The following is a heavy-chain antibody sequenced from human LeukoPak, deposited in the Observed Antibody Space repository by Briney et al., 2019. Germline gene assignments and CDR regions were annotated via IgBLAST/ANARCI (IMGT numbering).Heavy chain of an antibody. D-gene: IGHD3-10*01. V-gene: IGHV3-30*03. Sequence: GGSLRLSCAASGFTFSSYGMHWVRQAPGKGLEWVAVISYDGSNKYYADSVKGRFTISRDNSKNTLYLQMNSLRVEDTAVYFCAARKVRGVWFYLDYWGQGTLVTVSS. J-gene: IGHJ4*02. CDR2: ISYDGSNK. CDR3: AARKVRGVWFYLDY. CDR1: GFTFSSYG.